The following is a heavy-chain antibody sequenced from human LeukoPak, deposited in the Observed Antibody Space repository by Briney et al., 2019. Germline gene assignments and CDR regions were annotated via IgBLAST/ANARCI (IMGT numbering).Heavy chain of an antibody. CDR2: INPNSGGT. D-gene: IGHD6-6*01. V-gene: IGHV1-2*02. CDR1: GYTFTGYY. J-gene: IGHJ6*03. Sequence: ASVKVSCKASGYTFTGYYMHWVRQAPGQGLEWMGWINPNSGGTNYAQKFQGRVTMTRDTSISTAYMELSRLRSDDTAVYYCARAGRIAARPNDYYYMDVWGKGTTVTASS. CDR3: ARAGRIAARPNDYYYMDV.